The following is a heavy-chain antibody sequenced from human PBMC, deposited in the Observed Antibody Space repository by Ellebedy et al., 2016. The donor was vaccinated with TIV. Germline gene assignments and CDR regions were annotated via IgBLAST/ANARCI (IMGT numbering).Heavy chain of an antibody. J-gene: IGHJ4*02. CDR3: ARDGGGQRYFDY. D-gene: IGHD3-16*01. V-gene: IGHV1-69*13. CDR1: GGTFNKYS. CDR2: IIPLLATT. Sequence: AASVKVSCKASGGTFNKYSINWVRQAPGQGLEWMGGIIPLLATTKYAEKFQGRVTITADESTSTAYMELSSLRSEDTAVYYCARDGGGQRYFDYWGQGTLVTVSS.